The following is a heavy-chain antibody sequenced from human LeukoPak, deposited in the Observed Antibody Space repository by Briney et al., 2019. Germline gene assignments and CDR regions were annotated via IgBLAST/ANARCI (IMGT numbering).Heavy chain of an antibody. CDR3: ARDGGYSYVYYYYGMDV. Sequence: GGSLRLSCAASGFTFSSYWMSWVRQAPGKGLEWVANIKQDGSEKYYVDSVKGRFTISRDNAKNSLYLQMNSLRAEDTAVYYCARDGGYSYVYYYYGMDVWGQGTTVTVSS. D-gene: IGHD5-18*01. J-gene: IGHJ6*02. V-gene: IGHV3-7*01. CDR2: IKQDGSEK. CDR1: GFTFSSYW.